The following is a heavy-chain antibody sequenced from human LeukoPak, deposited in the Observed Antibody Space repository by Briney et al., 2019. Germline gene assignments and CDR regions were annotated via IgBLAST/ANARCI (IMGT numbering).Heavy chain of an antibody. CDR3: ATYCSSTSCGLVFDY. V-gene: IGHV1-24*01. CDR1: GYTLTKLS. CDR2: FDPEDGET. D-gene: IGHD2-2*01. J-gene: IGHJ4*02. Sequence: ASVKVSCKVSGYTLTKLSMHWVRQAPGKGLEWMGGFDPEDGETIYAQKFQGRVTMTEDTSTDTAYMELSSLRSEDTAVYYCATYCSSTSCGLVFDYWGQGTLVTVSS.